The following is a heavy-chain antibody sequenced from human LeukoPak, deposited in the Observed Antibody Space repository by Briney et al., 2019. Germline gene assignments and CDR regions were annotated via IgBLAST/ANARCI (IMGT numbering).Heavy chain of an antibody. CDR3: ASFGMGRYYYDSSGYFR. V-gene: IGHV1-2*02. Sequence: ASVKVSCKASGYTFTGYYMHWVRHAPGQWLESMGWINPNSGGTNYAQKFQVRVTMTRDTSISTAYMELSRLRSDDTAVYYCASFGMGRYYYDSSGYFRWGQGTLVTVSS. CDR2: INPNSGGT. J-gene: IGHJ4*02. CDR1: GYTFTGYY. D-gene: IGHD3-22*01.